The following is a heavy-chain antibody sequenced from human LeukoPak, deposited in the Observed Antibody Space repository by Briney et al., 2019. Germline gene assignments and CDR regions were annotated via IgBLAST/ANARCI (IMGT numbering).Heavy chain of an antibody. J-gene: IGHJ5*02. V-gene: IGHV4-39*01. Sequence: SETLSLTCTVSGGSISSSSYYWGWIRPPPRKGLEWIGSIYYSGSTYYNPSLKSRVTISVDTSKNQFSLKLSSVTAADTAVYYCAGTTPWKNWFDPWGQGTLVTVSS. CDR3: AGTTPWKNWFDP. CDR1: GGSISSSSYY. CDR2: IYYSGST. D-gene: IGHD4-17*01.